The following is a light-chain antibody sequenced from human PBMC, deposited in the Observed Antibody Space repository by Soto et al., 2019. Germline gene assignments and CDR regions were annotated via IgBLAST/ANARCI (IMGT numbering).Light chain of an antibody. CDR1: QDINKN. Sequence: DIQMTQSPSSLSASLGDRVTITCQASQDINKNLIWYQQKPGKAPKLLIYDASDLGTGVPSRFSGSGSGTGFTFTISSLQPEDFATYYCQQYESLPLTFGQGTRLEI. J-gene: IGKJ5*01. CDR3: QQYESLPLT. V-gene: IGKV1-33*01. CDR2: DAS.